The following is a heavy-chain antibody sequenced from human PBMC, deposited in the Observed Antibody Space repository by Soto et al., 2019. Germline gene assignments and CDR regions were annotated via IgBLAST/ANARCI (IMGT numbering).Heavy chain of an antibody. CDR2: TNTYSGNT. V-gene: IGHV1-18*01. D-gene: IGHD3-10*01. Sequence: ASVKVSCKASGYTFNSNGISWVRQAPGQGLEWMGWTNTYSGNTKYAQKFQGRVTMTTDTSTSTAYLELRSLRSDDTAVYHCARDSSFYYHRRSLDIWGQGTTVTGSS. CDR3: ARDSSFYYHRRSLDI. J-gene: IGHJ6*02. CDR1: GYTFNSNG.